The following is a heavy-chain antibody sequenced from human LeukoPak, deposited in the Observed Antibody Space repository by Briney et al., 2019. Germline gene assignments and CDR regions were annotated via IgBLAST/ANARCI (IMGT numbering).Heavy chain of an antibody. V-gene: IGHV2-5*01. CDR2: IYWNDDK. Sequence: SGPTLVNPTQTLTLTCTFSGFSLSTSGVGVGWIRQPPGKALEWLALIYWNDDKRYSTSLKTKLTISKDTSKNQVVLTMTNMDPVDTATYYCARTHYDFWSGPRDYYYGMDVWGQGTTVTVSS. D-gene: IGHD3-3*01. CDR3: ARTHYDFWSGPRDYYYGMDV. J-gene: IGHJ6*02. CDR1: GFSLSTSGVG.